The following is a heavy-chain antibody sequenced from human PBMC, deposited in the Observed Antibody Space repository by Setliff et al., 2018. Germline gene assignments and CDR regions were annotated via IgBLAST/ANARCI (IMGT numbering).Heavy chain of an antibody. J-gene: IGHJ4*02. Sequence: GESLKISCKGSGYSFTTYWIGWVRQMPGKGLEWMGWVSPIDDGKPGYAQKFQGRVTITWVTSISTAYMELSSLRSDDTAVYYCERLVRYCSTTSCQRTSGDDFWGLGTLVTVSS. CDR1: GYSFTTYW. CDR2: VSPIDDGKP. CDR3: ERLVRYCSTTSCQRTSGDDF. V-gene: IGHV1-8*02. D-gene: IGHD2-2*01.